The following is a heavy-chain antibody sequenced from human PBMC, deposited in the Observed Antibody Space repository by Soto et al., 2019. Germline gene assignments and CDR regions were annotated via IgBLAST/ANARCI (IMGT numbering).Heavy chain of an antibody. CDR3: ANPPDRPLYYYGMDV. V-gene: IGHV3-23*01. Sequence: EVQLLESGGGLVQPGGSLRLSCAASGFTFSSYAMSWVRQAPGKGLEWVSAISGSGGSTYYADSVKGRFTISRDNSKNTLYLQMNSLRAEDTAVYYCANPPDRPLYYYGMDVWGQGTTVTVSS. CDR2: ISGSGGST. J-gene: IGHJ6*02. CDR1: GFTFSSYA.